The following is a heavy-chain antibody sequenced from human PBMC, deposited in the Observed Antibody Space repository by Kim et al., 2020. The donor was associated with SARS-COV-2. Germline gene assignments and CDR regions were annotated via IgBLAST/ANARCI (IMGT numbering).Heavy chain of an antibody. D-gene: IGHD3-9*01. CDR3: AKGYDILTGFYVMDV. J-gene: IGHJ6*02. V-gene: IGHV3-9*01. Sequence: YVKGRVTISRDNAKNSLYLQLNSLRVEDTALYYCAKGYDILTGFYVMDVWGQGTTVTVSS.